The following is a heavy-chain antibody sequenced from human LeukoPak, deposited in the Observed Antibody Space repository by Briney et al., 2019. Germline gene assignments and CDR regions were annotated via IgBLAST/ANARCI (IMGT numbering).Heavy chain of an antibody. CDR1: GFPFSSHA. J-gene: IGHJ5*02. CDR3: VREAGYCASVCLKSNWFDP. CDR2: ISNGKT. D-gene: IGHD2-21*02. V-gene: IGHV3-23*01. Sequence: GGSLRLSCVASGFPFSSHAMSWVRQPPGKGLEWVSAISNGKTYYADSVRGRFTISRDDSKNTVTLQMNSLRDEDTALYYCVREAGYCASVCLKSNWFDPWGQGTLVTVSS.